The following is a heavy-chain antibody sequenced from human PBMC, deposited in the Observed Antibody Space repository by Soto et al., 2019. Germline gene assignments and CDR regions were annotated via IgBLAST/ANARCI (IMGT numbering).Heavy chain of an antibody. Sequence: RLSCAASGFTFSDYYMSWIRQAPGKGLEWVSYISSSSSYTNYADSVKGRFTISRDNAKNSLYLQMNSLRAEDTAVYYCARIGIAVEAFDIWGQGTMVTVSS. CDR2: ISSSSSYT. V-gene: IGHV3-11*06. J-gene: IGHJ3*02. D-gene: IGHD6-19*01. CDR3: ARIGIAVEAFDI. CDR1: GFTFSDYY.